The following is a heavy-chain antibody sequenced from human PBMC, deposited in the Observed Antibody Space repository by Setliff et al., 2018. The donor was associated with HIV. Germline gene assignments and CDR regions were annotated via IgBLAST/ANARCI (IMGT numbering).Heavy chain of an antibody. CDR3: ARVRDYGGNFFDY. D-gene: IGHD4-17*01. CDR2: VSYSGST. CDR1: GDSISSGSYY. J-gene: IGHJ4*02. Sequence: SETLSLTCAVSGDSISSGSYYWSWIRQPAGKGLEWLGYVSYSGSTNFNPSLESRLAMSVDMSKNHFSLKLRSVTAADTAVYYCARVRDYGGNFFDYWGQGTLVTVSS. V-gene: IGHV4-61*10.